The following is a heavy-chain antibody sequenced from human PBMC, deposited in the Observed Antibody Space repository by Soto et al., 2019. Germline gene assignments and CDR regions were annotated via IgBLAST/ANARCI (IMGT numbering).Heavy chain of an antibody. Sequence: PGGSLRLSCSVAGFTASDSMSWVRQAPGKGLECVSFIHSDGSTHYTDSVGGRFTISRDNSKNTLYLQMDRLRVDDTAVYFCARDASGPFDYWGQGTLVTVSS. CDR2: IHSDGST. J-gene: IGHJ4*02. CDR3: ARDASGPFDY. CDR1: GFTASDS. D-gene: IGHD6-19*01. V-gene: IGHV3-53*01.